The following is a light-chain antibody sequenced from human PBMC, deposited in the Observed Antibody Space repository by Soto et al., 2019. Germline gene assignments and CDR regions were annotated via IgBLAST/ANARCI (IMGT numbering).Light chain of an antibody. Sequence: QSVLTQPASVSGSPGQSITISCTGTISDFVLYNYVSWYQQHPGEAPKLLLYGVSNRPSGVSDRFSGSKSGNTASLTISGLQAEDEADYFCSSHTTTSSALQVFGTGTKVTVL. CDR1: ISDFVLYNY. CDR3: SSHTTTSSALQV. J-gene: IGLJ1*01. CDR2: GVS. V-gene: IGLV2-14*01.